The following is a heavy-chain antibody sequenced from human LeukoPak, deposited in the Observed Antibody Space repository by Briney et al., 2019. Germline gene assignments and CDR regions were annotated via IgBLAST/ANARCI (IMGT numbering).Heavy chain of an antibody. Sequence: SQTLSLTCTVSGGSISSGGYYWSWIRQHPGKGLEWIGYIYYSGSTYYNPSLKSRVTISVDTSKNQFSLKLSSVTAADTAVYYCARAAGSSWLYYYYGMDVWAKGPRSPSP. J-gene: IGHJ6*02. CDR2: IYYSGST. CDR3: ARAAGSSWLYYYYGMDV. V-gene: IGHV4-31*03. D-gene: IGHD6-13*01. CDR1: GGSISSGGYY.